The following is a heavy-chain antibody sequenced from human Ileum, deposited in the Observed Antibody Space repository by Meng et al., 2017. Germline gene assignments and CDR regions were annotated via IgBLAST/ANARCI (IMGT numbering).Heavy chain of an antibody. D-gene: IGHD6-13*01. CDR3: ARDLTHSSSWYGTWYFDL. J-gene: IGHJ2*01. V-gene: IGHV3-11*04. Sequence: QGQLWDAGGGLVKPGVSLSLAVAASGFTFSGYSMSWIRQPPGKGLEWVSYISSSGSTIYYADSVKGRFTISRDNAKNSLYLQMNSLRAEDTAVYYCARDLTHSSSWYGTWYFDLWGRGTLVTVSS. CDR1: GFTFSGYS. CDR2: ISSSGSTI.